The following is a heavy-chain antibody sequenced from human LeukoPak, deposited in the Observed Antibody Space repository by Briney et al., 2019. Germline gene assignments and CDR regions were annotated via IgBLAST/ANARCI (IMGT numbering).Heavy chain of an antibody. Sequence: GGSLRLSCAASGFTFSDYYMSWIRQAPGKGLEWVSYISSSGSSIYYADSVKGRFTISRDNAKNSLYLQMNSLRADDTAVYYCATWGYWSSTSCHSGPFDYGGQGTLVTVTS. CDR1: GFTFSDYY. V-gene: IGHV3-11*04. CDR3: ATWGYWSSTSCHSGPFDY. D-gene: IGHD2-2*01. J-gene: IGHJ4*02. CDR2: ISSSGSSI.